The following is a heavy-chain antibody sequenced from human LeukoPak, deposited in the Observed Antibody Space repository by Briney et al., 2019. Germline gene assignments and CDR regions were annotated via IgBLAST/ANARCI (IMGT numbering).Heavy chain of an antibody. Sequence: GGSLRLSCAASGFTFSSYAMRWVRQAPGKGLEWVAVMSYDGSNKYYADSVKGRFTISRDNSKNSLYLQMNSLRAEDTAVYYCARRYTGYGILDYWGQGTLVTVSS. J-gene: IGHJ4*02. CDR1: GFTFSSYA. CDR2: MSYDGSNK. V-gene: IGHV3-30*14. D-gene: IGHD5-12*01. CDR3: ARRYTGYGILDY.